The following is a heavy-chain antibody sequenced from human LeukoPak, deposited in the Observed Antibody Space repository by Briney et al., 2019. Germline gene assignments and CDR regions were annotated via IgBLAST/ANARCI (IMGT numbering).Heavy chain of an antibody. CDR2: IYYSGST. CDR3: ARCDWNYDFDY. J-gene: IGHJ4*02. D-gene: IGHD1-7*01. V-gene: IGHV4-59*01. Sequence: SETLSLTCTVSGGFISSYFWSWIRQPPGKGLEWIGYIYYSGSTNYNPSLKSRVTISVDTSKNQFSLKLSSVTAADTAVYYCARCDWNYDFDYWGQGTLVTVSS. CDR1: GGFISSYF.